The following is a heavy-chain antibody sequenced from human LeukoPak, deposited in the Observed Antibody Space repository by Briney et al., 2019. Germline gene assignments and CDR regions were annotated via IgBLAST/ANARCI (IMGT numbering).Heavy chain of an antibody. J-gene: IGHJ6*02. CDR3: AKAPQTITIFALMDV. V-gene: IGHV3-23*01. CDR2: ISGSGGST. D-gene: IGHD3-3*01. Sequence: GGSLRLSCAASGFTFSSYAMSWVRQAPGKGLEWVSAISGSGGSTYYADSVKGRFTISRDNSKNTLYLQMNSLRAEDTAVYYCAKAPQTITIFALMDVWGQGTTVTVFS. CDR1: GFTFSSYA.